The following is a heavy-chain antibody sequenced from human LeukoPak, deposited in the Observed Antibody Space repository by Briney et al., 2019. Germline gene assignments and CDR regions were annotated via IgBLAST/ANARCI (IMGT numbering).Heavy chain of an antibody. J-gene: IGHJ4*02. Sequence: ASVKVSCEASGYSLTGYYMHWVRQAPGQGLEWMGWIDPNNGHTNYVQKFQGRVTMTRDTSISTVYMDLSRLRFDDTALYYCATEVGAIPYWGQGTLVTVSS. V-gene: IGHV1-2*02. CDR2: IDPNNGHT. D-gene: IGHD2-21*01. CDR3: ATEVGAIPY. CDR1: GYSLTGYY.